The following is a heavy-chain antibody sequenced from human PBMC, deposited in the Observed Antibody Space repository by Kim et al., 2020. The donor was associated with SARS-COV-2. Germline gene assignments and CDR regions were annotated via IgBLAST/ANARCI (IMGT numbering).Heavy chain of an antibody. D-gene: IGHD1-26*01. Sequence: GVSLRLTCEVYGGTVRGNYRSWVRQAPGKGLAWVSVIYRGGTTDYADSVKGRFTISSDTSKNQLYLHMNSLRADDTAVYYGVRERVGRTYGGEGTRV. CDR1: GGTVRGNY. CDR2: IYRGGTT. CDR3: VRERVGRTY. J-gene: IGHJ4*02. V-gene: IGHV3-53*01.